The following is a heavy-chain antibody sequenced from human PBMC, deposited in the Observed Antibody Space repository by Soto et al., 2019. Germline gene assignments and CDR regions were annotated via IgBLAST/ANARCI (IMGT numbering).Heavy chain of an antibody. Sequence: GGSLRLSCAASGFTFSSYWMSWVRQAPGKGLEWVANIKQDGSEKYHVDSVKGRFTISRDNAKNSLYLQMNSLRAEDTAVYYCAKDLFDYGDYDGRDYWGQGTLVTVSS. V-gene: IGHV3-7*03. CDR2: IKQDGSEK. J-gene: IGHJ4*02. CDR3: AKDLFDYGDYDGRDY. D-gene: IGHD4-17*01. CDR1: GFTFSSYW.